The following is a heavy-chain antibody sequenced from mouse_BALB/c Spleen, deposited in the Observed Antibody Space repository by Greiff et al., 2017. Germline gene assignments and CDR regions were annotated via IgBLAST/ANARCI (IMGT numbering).Heavy chain of an antibody. J-gene: IGHJ4*01. V-gene: IGHV5-17*02. CDR2: ISSGSSTI. CDR3: ARGGKGAMDY. D-gene: IGHD1-1*02. CDR1: GFTFSSFG. Sequence: EVKVVESGGGLVQPGGSRKLSCAASGFTFSSFGMHWVRQAPEKGLEWVAYISSGSSTIYYADTVKGRFTISRDNPKNTLFLQMTSLRSEDTAMYYCARGGKGAMDYWGQGTSVTVSS.